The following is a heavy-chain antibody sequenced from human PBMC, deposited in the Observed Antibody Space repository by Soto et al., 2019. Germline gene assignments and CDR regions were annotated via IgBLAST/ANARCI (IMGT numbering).Heavy chain of an antibody. J-gene: IGHJ6*02. CDR2: IWYDGSNK. CDR3: ARDESTYYDILTVPTNHGMDV. Sequence: GGSLRLSCAASGFTFSSYGMHWVRQAPGKGLEWVAVIWYDGSNKYYADSVKGRFTISRDNSKNTLYLQMNSLRAEDTAVYYCARDESTYYDILTVPTNHGMDVWGQGTTVTVSS. CDR1: GFTFSSYG. D-gene: IGHD3-9*01. V-gene: IGHV3-33*01.